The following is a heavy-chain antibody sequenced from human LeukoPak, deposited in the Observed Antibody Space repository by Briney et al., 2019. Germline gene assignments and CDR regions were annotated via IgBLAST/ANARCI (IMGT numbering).Heavy chain of an antibody. CDR1: YSSISSDYF. CDR3: ARAGREYSSSWDAFDI. Sequence: SETLSLTCSVSYSSISSDYFWGWIRQPPGKGLEWIGSISHSGSTYYNPSLKSRVTISVDTSKNQFSLKLSSVTAADTAVYYCARAGREYSSSWDAFDIWGQGTMVTVSS. CDR2: ISHSGST. V-gene: IGHV4-38-2*02. J-gene: IGHJ3*02. D-gene: IGHD6-13*01.